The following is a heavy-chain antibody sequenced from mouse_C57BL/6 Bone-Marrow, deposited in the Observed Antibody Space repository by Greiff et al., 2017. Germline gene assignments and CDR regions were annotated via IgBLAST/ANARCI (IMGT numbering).Heavy chain of an antibody. CDR2: IYPRSGNT. CDR3: ATLREAY. J-gene: IGHJ3*01. CDR1: GYTFTSYG. D-gene: IGHD1-1*01. V-gene: IGHV1-81*01. Sequence: QVQLKQSGAELARPGASVKLSCKASGYTFTSYGISWVKQRTGQGLEWIGEIYPRSGNTYYNEKFKGKATLTADKSSSTAYMELHSLTSEDSAVYFCATLREAYWGQGTLVTVSA.